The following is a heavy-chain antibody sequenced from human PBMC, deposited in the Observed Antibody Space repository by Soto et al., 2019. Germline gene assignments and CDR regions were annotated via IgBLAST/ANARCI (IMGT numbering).Heavy chain of an antibody. V-gene: IGHV4-30-4*01. D-gene: IGHD5-12*01. CDR1: GGSISSGDYY. J-gene: IGHJ4*02. Sequence: SETLSLTCTVAGGSISSGDYYWSWIRQPPGKGLEGIGYIYYSGGTYYNPSLKSRVAISVDTPKNRLSLKLSSVPAADTAVYYCASLNSGYDSRTVDYWGQGTLVTVSS. CDR2: IYYSGGT. CDR3: ASLNSGYDSRTVDY.